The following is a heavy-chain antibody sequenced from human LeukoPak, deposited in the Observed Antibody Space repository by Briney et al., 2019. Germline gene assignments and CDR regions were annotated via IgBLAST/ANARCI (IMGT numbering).Heavy chain of an antibody. D-gene: IGHD1-26*01. Sequence: GGSLRLSCAASGFTFSSYSMNWVRQAPGKGLEWVSSISSSSSYIYYADSVKGRFTISRDNAKNSLYLQMNSLRAEDTAVYYCARAGATYGGGFDYWGQGTLVTVSS. V-gene: IGHV3-21*01. J-gene: IGHJ4*02. CDR3: ARAGATYGGGFDY. CDR1: GFTFSSYS. CDR2: ISSSSSYI.